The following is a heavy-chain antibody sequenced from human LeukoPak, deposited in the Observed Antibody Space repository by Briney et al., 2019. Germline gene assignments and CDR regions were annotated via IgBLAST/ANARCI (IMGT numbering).Heavy chain of an antibody. D-gene: IGHD5-24*01. CDR1: GFTFSSNV. CDR3: TRRSTI. CDR2: IKAKIHGETI. V-gene: IGHV3-15*01. Sequence: GGSLRLSCAASGFTFSSNVMIWVRQAPGKGLEWVARIKAKIHGETIDYAAPVRGRFIISRDDSRNTVYLQMNSLKFEDTAMYYCTRRSTIWGRGTRVTVSS. J-gene: IGHJ4*02.